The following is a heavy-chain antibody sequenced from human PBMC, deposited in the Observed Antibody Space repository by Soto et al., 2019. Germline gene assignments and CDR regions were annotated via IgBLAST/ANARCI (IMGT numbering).Heavy chain of an antibody. D-gene: IGHD2-2*01. V-gene: IGHV1-8*01. CDR2: MNPNSSNT. CDR3: AREGRIVVVPAVEDAFDI. J-gene: IGHJ3*02. Sequence: ASVQVSCKASGYTFTSYDINWVRQATGQGLERMGWMNPNSSNTGYAQKFQGRVTMTRNTSISTAYMELSSLRSEDTALYYCAREGRIVVVPAVEDAFDIWGQGTMVTVSS. CDR1: GYTFTSYD.